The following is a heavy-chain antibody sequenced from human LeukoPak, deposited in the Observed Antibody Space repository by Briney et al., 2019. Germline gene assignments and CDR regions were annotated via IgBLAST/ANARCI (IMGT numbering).Heavy chain of an antibody. D-gene: IGHD3-10*01. CDR1: GGTFSSYA. V-gene: IGHV1-69*13. J-gene: IGHJ6*03. CDR3: ATTPRNYYGSGSYYNVPYYYYMDV. Sequence: GASVKVSCKASGGTFSSYAISWVRQAPGQGLELMGGIIPIFGTANYAQKFQGRVTITADESTSTAYMELSSLRSEDTAVYYCATTPRNYYGSGSYYNVPYYYYMDVWGKGTTVTVSS. CDR2: IIPIFGTA.